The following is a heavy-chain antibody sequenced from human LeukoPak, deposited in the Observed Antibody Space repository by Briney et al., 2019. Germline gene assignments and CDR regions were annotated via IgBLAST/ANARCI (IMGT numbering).Heavy chain of an antibody. CDR3: ARVGYNDYDLDY. D-gene: IGHD5-12*01. CDR1: TFTFSRYW. V-gene: IGHV3-7*01. CDR2: INEGANAK. Sequence: LTGGSLRLSCAASTFTFSRYWMSWVRQAPGKGLEWVANINEGANAKCYVDSVKGRFTISRDNAKNSLYLQMNSLRVEDTAVYYCARVGYNDYDLDYWGQGALVTVSS. J-gene: IGHJ4*02.